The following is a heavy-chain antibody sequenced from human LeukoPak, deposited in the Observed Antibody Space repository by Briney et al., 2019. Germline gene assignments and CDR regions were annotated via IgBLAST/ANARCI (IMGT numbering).Heavy chain of an antibody. D-gene: IGHD6-13*01. V-gene: IGHV3-23*01. CDR2: ISGSGGST. J-gene: IGHJ6*02. Sequence: GGSLRLSCAASGFTFSSYAMSWVRQAPGKGLEWVSAISGSGGSTYYADSVKGRFTISRDNSKNTLYLQMNSLRAEDTAVYYCAKDGIAAAGNTYYYYGMDVWGQGTTVTVSS. CDR1: GFTFSSYA. CDR3: AKDGIAAAGNTYYYYGMDV.